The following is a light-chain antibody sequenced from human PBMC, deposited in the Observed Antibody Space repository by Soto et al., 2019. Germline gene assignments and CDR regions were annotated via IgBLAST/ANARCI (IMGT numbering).Light chain of an antibody. Sequence: QSLLTQPPSVSVAPGQRVTISCTGSSSNIGAGYDVHWYQQQPGTAPKLLIYGGSSRPSGVPDRFSGSKSGTSASLAITGLQAEDEADYYCQSYDRSLSGTVFGTGTKVTVL. CDR2: GGS. V-gene: IGLV1-40*01. CDR1: SSNIGAGYD. J-gene: IGLJ1*01. CDR3: QSYDRSLSGTV.